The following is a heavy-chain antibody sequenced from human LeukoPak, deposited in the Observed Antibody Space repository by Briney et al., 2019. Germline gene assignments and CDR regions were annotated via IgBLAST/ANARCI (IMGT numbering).Heavy chain of an antibody. D-gene: IGHD1-1*01. CDR1: GFTFSSYA. Sequence: SGGSLRLSCAASGFTFSSYAMSWVRQAPGRGLEWVSNINWNGGSTTYVDSVKGRFTISRDNAKTSLYLQLNSLRVEDTGLYHCARGLSLYTDAFDIWGLGTMVIVSS. J-gene: IGHJ3*02. CDR3: ARGLSLYTDAFDI. CDR2: INWNGGST. V-gene: IGHV3-20*01.